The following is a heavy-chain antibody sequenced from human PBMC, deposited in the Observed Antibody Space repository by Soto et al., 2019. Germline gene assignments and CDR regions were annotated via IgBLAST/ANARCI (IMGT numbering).Heavy chain of an antibody. D-gene: IGHD3-9*01. J-gene: IGHJ4*02. CDR2: IYSGGST. Sequence: PGGSLRLSCAASGFTVSNSYMSWVRQAPGKGPEWVSVIYSGGSTYYADSVKGRFTISRDNAKNSLYLQMNSLRAEDTAVYYCARSPFDRTEDYWGQGTLVTVSS. CDR1: GFTVSNSY. V-gene: IGHV3-53*01. CDR3: ARSPFDRTEDY.